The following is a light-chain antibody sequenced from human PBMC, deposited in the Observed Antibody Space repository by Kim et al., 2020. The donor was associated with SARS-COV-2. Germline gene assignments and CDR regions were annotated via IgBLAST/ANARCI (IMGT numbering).Light chain of an antibody. V-gene: IGKV1-27*01. CDR1: QAIANY. Sequence: ASVGDKVTITGLASQAIANYLAWYQQIPGRVPKLLIYAASTLQSGVPSRFSGSGSGTDFTLTISSLQPDDVATYYCQKYNGAPLTFGGGTKVDIK. CDR2: AAS. J-gene: IGKJ4*01. CDR3: QKYNGAPLT.